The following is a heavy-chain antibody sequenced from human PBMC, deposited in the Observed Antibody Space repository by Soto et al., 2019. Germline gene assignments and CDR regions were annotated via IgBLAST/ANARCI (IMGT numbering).Heavy chain of an antibody. V-gene: IGHV4-31*03. D-gene: IGHD2-21*02. CDR2: IYYSGRT. CDR1: GVSISSGGYY. CDR3: VSVIGGDSEYYFDF. Sequence: SETLSLTCTVSGVSISSGGYYWSWIRQHPGKGLEWIGNIYYSGRTYYNPSLKSRVILSVDTSKNHFSLTLRSVTAADSATYYCVSVIGGDSEYYFDFWGQGALVTVSS. J-gene: IGHJ4*02.